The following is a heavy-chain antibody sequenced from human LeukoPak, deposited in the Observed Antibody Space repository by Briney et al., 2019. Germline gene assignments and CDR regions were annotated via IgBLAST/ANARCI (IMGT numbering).Heavy chain of an antibody. J-gene: IGHJ5*02. CDR1: GVSIITYY. Sequence: PSETLSLTCTVSGVSIITYYWRWIRQPAGQGLEWVGRIHTSGSTNYNPSLKGRVTMSVDTSKNQFSLKVNSMAAADTAVYYCARDGGHCSGGTCYSVWIDPWGQGTLVSVSS. V-gene: IGHV4-4*07. CDR2: IHTSGST. CDR3: ARDGGHCSGGTCYSVWIDP. D-gene: IGHD2-15*01.